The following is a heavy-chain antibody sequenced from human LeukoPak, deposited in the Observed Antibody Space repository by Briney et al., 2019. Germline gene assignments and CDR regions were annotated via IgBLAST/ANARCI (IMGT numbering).Heavy chain of an antibody. Sequence: GGSLRLSCAASGFTFGNYGMSWVRQAPGKGLEWVSGINWNGGSTGYADSVKGRFTISRDNAKNSLYLQMNSLRAEDTALYYCARDRGVDTAMVNWFDPWGQGTLVTVSS. J-gene: IGHJ5*02. V-gene: IGHV3-20*04. CDR2: INWNGGST. CDR1: GFTFGNYG. CDR3: ARDRGVDTAMVNWFDP. D-gene: IGHD5-18*01.